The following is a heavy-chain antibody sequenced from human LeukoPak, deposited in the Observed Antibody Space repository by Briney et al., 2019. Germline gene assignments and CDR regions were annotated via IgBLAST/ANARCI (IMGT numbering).Heavy chain of an antibody. D-gene: IGHD4-17*01. CDR2: ISYDGSNK. V-gene: IGHV3-30*18. CDR3: AKVPHGDYAVDY. CDR1: GFTFSTYE. J-gene: IGHJ4*02. Sequence: GGSLRLSCAASGFTFSTYEMNWVRQAPGKGLEWVAVISYDGSNKYYADSVKGRFTISRDNSKNTLYLQMNSLRAEDTAVYYCAKVPHGDYAVDYWGQGTLVTVSS.